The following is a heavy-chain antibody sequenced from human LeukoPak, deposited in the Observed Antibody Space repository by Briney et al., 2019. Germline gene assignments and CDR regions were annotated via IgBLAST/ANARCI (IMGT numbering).Heavy chain of an antibody. CDR1: GYTLTSYY. CDR2: INPSGGST. J-gene: IGHJ4*02. D-gene: IGHD6-19*01. CDR3: ARDNELAVAGTPAY. Sequence: ASVKVSCKASGYTLTSYYMHWVRQAPGQGLEWMGIINPSGGSTRYAQKFQGRVTMTRDTSTSTVYMELCSLRSEDTAVYYCARDNELAVAGTPAYWGQGTLVTVSS. V-gene: IGHV1-46*01.